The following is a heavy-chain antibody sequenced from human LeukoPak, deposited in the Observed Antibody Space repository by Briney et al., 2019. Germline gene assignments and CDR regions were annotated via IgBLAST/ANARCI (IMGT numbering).Heavy chain of an antibody. Sequence: GGSLRLSCAASGFTFSSYWMSWVRQAPGKGLEWVANITQDGSERYYVDSVKGRFTISRDNAKNSLYLQMISLRVEDTAVYYCARRSGHYYDSSGYYHENAFDIWGQGTMVTVSS. V-gene: IGHV3-7*01. D-gene: IGHD3-22*01. CDR3: ARRSGHYYDSSGYYHENAFDI. CDR2: ITQDGSER. J-gene: IGHJ3*02. CDR1: GFTFSSYW.